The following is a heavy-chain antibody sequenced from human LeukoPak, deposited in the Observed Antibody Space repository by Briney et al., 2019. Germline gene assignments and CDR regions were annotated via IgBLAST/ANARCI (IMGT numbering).Heavy chain of an antibody. CDR2: IYYSGST. CDR3: ARPIVGATQNFDY. Sequence: PSETLSLTCTVSGGSISSSSYYWGWIRQPPGKGLEWIGSIYYSGSTYYNPSLKSRVTISVDTSKNQFSLKLSSVTAADTAVYYCARPIVGATQNFDYWGQGTLVTVSS. D-gene: IGHD1-26*01. V-gene: IGHV4-39*07. CDR1: GGSISSSSYY. J-gene: IGHJ4*02.